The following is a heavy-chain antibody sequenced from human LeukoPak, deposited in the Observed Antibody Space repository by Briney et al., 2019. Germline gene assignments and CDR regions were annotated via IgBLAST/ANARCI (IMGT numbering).Heavy chain of an antibody. CDR1: GFTFSSYS. CDR3: ARGPDYDILADYFDY. Sequence: SGGSLRLSCAASGFTFSSYSMNWVRQAPGKGLEWVAVISYDGSNKYYADSVKGRFTISRDNSKNTLFLQMNSLRPEDTAVYYCARGPDYDILADYFDYWGQGTLVTVSS. D-gene: IGHD3-9*01. V-gene: IGHV3-30*03. J-gene: IGHJ4*02. CDR2: ISYDGSNK.